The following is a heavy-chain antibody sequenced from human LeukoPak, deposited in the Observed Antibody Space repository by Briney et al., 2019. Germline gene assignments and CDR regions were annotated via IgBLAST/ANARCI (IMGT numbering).Heavy chain of an antibody. CDR3: ARDPRSYYDSSGYYGGYYYYYYMDV. V-gene: IGHV1-2*02. CDR1: GYTFTGYY. D-gene: IGHD3-22*01. CDR2: INPNSGGT. Sequence: ASVKVSCKASGYTFTGYYMHWVRQAPGQGLEWMGWINPNSGGTNYAQKFQGRVTMTRDTSISTAYMELSRLRADDTAVYYCARDPRSYYDSSGYYGGYYYYYYMDVWGKGTTVTVSS. J-gene: IGHJ6*03.